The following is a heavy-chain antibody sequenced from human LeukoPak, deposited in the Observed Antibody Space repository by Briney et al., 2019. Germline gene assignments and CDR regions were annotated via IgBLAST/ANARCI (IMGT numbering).Heavy chain of an antibody. J-gene: IGHJ4*02. D-gene: IGHD6-6*01. CDR3: ARGYSSSSEGDYFHY. CDR2: VNGDGTTT. Sequence: GGSLRLSCAASGFTFSIYWMQSVRQAPGKGLVWVSRVNGDGTTTNYADAVKGRFTISRDNAKNTLYLQMNSLRAEDTAVYYCARGYSSSSEGDYFHYWGQGTLVTVSS. CDR1: GFTFSIYW. V-gene: IGHV3-74*01.